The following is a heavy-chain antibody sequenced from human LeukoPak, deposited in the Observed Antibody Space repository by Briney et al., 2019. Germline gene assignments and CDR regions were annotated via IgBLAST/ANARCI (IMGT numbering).Heavy chain of an antibody. D-gene: IGHD3-3*01. Sequence: GSLRLSCAASGFTFGSYSMNWVRQAPGKGLEWVSSISSSSSYIYYADSVKGRFTISRDNAKNSLYLQMNSLRAEDTAVYYCARTSITIFDLDYWGQGTLVTVSS. J-gene: IGHJ4*02. CDR3: ARTSITIFDLDY. V-gene: IGHV3-21*01. CDR1: GFTFGSYS. CDR2: ISSSSSYI.